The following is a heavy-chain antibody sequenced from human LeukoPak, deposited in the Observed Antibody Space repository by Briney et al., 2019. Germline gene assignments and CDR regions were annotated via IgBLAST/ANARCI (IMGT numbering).Heavy chain of an antibody. CDR1: GFTFSNYA. J-gene: IGHJ4*02. CDR2: ISDSGRTT. Sequence: PGGSLRISCAASGFTFSNYAMSWLRQAPGKGLEWVSTISDSGRTTYYADSVKGRFTIYRDDSKNTLHLQMDSLRAEDTAVYYCARVPFATDDSNPYFDYWGQGTLVTVTS. V-gene: IGHV3-23*01. D-gene: IGHD5-24*01. CDR3: ARVPFATDDSNPYFDY.